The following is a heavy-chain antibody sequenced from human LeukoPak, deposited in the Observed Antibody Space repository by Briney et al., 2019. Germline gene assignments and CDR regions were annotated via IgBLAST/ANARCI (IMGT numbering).Heavy chain of an antibody. D-gene: IGHD2-2*01. CDR2: VSGYNGNT. CDR1: GYTFTSYA. CDR3: ARTGWGVPAAGDWFDP. J-gene: IGHJ5*02. Sequence: GASVKVSCKASGYTFTSYAFSWVRQAPGQGLGWIGWVSGYNGNTNYAQKVQGRVTMTTDTSTSTAYMELRSLRSDDTAVYYCARTGWGVPAAGDWFDPWGQGTLVTVSS. V-gene: IGHV1-18*04.